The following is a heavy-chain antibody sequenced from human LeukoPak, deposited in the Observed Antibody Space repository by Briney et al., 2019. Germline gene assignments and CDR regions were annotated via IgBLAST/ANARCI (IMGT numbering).Heavy chain of an antibody. CDR1: GFTFSSYW. D-gene: IGHD3-10*01. CDR3: ARDGDYYGPRGVDAFDI. V-gene: IGHV3-74*01. J-gene: IGHJ3*02. Sequence: GGSLRLSCAASGFTFSSYWMHWVRQVPGKGLVWVSRITSDGSSTTYADSVKGRFTISRDNAKNSLYLQMNSLRAEDTAVYYCARDGDYYGPRGVDAFDIWGQGTMVTVSS. CDR2: ITSDGSST.